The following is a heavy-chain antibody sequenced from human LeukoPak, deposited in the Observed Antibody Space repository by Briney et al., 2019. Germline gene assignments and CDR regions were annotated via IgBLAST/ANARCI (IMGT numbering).Heavy chain of an antibody. CDR3: AIRPYYYGSGSYYFAP. J-gene: IGHJ5*02. Sequence: SETPSLTCTVSGGSISSSSYSWGWIRQPPGKGLEWIGSIYYSGSTYYNPSLKSRVTISVDTSKNQFSLKLSSVTAADTAIYFCAIRPYYYGSGSYYFAPWGQGTLVTVSS. CDR2: IYYSGST. V-gene: IGHV4-39*01. D-gene: IGHD3-10*01. CDR1: GGSISSSSYS.